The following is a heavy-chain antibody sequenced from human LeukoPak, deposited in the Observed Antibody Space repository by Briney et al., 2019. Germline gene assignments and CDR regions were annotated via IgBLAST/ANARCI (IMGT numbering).Heavy chain of an antibody. Sequence: GGSLRLSCAASGFTFSSDSMNWVRQAPGEGLEWVSSISSSSSYIYYADSVKGRFTISRDNAKNSLYLQMNSLRAEDTAVYYCARYSSSWYGYFDLWGRGTLVTVSS. D-gene: IGHD6-13*01. CDR3: ARYSSSWYGYFDL. CDR1: GFTFSSDS. J-gene: IGHJ2*01. V-gene: IGHV3-21*01. CDR2: ISSSSSYI.